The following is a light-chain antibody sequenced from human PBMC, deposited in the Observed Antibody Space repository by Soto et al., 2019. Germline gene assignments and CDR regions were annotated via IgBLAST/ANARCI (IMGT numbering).Light chain of an antibody. CDR1: QSVSSSY. CDR3: QQRNVGPPIT. CDR2: AAS. Sequence: EIVFTQSPGTLSLSPGERATLSCRASQSVSSSYLAWYQQKPGQAPSLLIYAASNRAAGIPDRFSGSGSGTDFTLTINSLEPEDFAVYYCQQRNVGPPITFGQGTRLEI. V-gene: IGKV3D-20*02. J-gene: IGKJ5*01.